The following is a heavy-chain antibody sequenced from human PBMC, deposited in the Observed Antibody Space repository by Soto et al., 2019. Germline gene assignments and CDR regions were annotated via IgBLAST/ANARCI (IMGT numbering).Heavy chain of an antibody. CDR2: IIPLFGTA. Sequence: QVQLVQSGAEVKKPGSSVKVSCTASGAIFNSYAFTWVRQAPGQGLEWMGGIIPLFGTAKYAQKFQGRVTITADESTTTVNMELSSLRSEDTAVYYCASIFCTNGVCYPSPLDSWGQGTLVTVSS. J-gene: IGHJ4*02. CDR1: GAIFNSYA. V-gene: IGHV1-69*01. CDR3: ASIFCTNGVCYPSPLDS. D-gene: IGHD2-8*01.